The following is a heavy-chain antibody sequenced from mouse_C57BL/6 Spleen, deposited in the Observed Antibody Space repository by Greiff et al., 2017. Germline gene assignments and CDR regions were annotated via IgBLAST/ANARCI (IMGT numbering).Heavy chain of an antibody. CDR2: IDPDDGET. V-gene: IGHV14-2*01. Sequence: VQVVESGAELVKPGASVKLSCTASGFTFNGYYMNWVKQRTEQGLEWIGRIDPDDGETKYAPKFQGKATITADTSSNTAYLQLSSLTSEDSAVYYCARECYSSYSALFDYWGQGTTLTVSS. CDR1: GFTFNGYY. J-gene: IGHJ2*01. D-gene: IGHD1-1*01. CDR3: ARECYSSYSALFDY.